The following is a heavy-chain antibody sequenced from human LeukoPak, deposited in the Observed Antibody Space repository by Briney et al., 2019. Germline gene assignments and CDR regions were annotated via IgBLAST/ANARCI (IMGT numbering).Heavy chain of an antibody. V-gene: IGHV5-51*01. J-gene: IGHJ3*02. CDR2: IYPGDSDT. D-gene: IGHD3-9*01. Sequence: GESLKISCKGSGYSFTSYWLGWVRQMPGKGLEWMGIIYPGDSDTRYSPSFQGQVTISADKSISTAYLQWSSLKASDTAMYYCASRYYDILTGHDAFDIWGQGTMVTVSS. CDR1: GYSFTSYW. CDR3: ASRYYDILTGHDAFDI.